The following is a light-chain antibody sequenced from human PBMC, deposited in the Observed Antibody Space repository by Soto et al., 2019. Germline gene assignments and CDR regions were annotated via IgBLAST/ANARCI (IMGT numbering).Light chain of an antibody. CDR1: SSDVGSYNL. V-gene: IGLV2-23*01. Sequence: QSALTQPASVSGSPGQSITISCTGTSSDVGSYNLVSWYQQYPGKAPKLMIYEDIERPSGVSNRFSGSKSGNTASLTISGLQTEDEADYYCCSYAGGTSVVFGGGTQLTVL. CDR3: CSYAGGTSVV. CDR2: EDI. J-gene: IGLJ2*01.